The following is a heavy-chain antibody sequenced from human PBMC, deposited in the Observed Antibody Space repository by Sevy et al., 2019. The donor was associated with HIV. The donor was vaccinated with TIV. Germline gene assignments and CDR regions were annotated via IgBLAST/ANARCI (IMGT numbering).Heavy chain of an antibody. CDR2: ISGSGGST. V-gene: IGHV3-23*01. CDR3: AKDVDIVVVPAAIKGYYYYGMDV. J-gene: IGHJ6*02. D-gene: IGHD2-2*02. CDR1: GFTFSSYA. Sequence: GGSLRLSCAASGFTFSSYAMSWVRQAPGKGLEWVSAISGSGGSTYYADSVKGRFTISRDNSKNTLYLQMNSLRAEDRAVYYCAKDVDIVVVPAAIKGYYYYGMDVWGQGTTVTVSS.